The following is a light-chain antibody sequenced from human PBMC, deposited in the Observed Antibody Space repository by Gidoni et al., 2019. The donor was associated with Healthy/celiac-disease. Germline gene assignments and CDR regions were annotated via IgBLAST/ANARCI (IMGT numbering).Light chain of an antibody. CDR2: WAS. V-gene: IGKV4-1*01. Sequence: DIVMTQSPYSLAVSLGERATIHCKSSQSVLYSSNNKNYLAWYQQKPGQPPKLLIYWASTRESGVPDRFSGSGSGTDFTLTISSLQAEDVAVYYCQQYYSTPHTFGQXTKVEIK. CDR3: QQYYSTPHT. J-gene: IGKJ1*01. CDR1: QSVLYSSNNKNY.